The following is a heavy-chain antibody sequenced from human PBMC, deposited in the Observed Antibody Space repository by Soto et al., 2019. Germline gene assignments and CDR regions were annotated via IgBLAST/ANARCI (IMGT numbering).Heavy chain of an antibody. CDR1: GFTAGLNF. V-gene: IGHV3-53*01. CDR2: INAAGTI. CDR3: ARASILGLCVDV. J-gene: IGHJ6*02. D-gene: IGHD3-16*01. Sequence: PGGSLRLSCAASGFTAGLNFMTWVRQAPGKGLDWVSVINAAGTISYADSVKGRFTISRDNAKNSLYLQMNSLRAEDTAVYYCARASILGLCVDVWGQGTTVTVSS.